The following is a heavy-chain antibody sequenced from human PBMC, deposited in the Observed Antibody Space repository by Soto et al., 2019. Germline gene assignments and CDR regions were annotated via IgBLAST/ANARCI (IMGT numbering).Heavy chain of an antibody. D-gene: IGHD3-3*01. Sequence: GGSLRLSCAASGFTFSSYWMSWVRQAPGKGLEWVANIKQDGSEKYYVDSVKGRFTISRDNAKNSLYLQMNSLRAEDTAVYYCARGHDFWSGYYFRYYYYYMDVWGKGTTVTVSS. CDR2: IKQDGSEK. CDR1: GFTFSSYW. J-gene: IGHJ6*03. CDR3: ARGHDFWSGYYFRYYYYYMDV. V-gene: IGHV3-7*03.